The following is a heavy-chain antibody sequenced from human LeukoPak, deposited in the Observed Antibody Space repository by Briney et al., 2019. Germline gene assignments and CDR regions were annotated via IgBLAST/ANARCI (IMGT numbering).Heavy chain of an antibody. CDR1: GFTFSHYG. Sequence: PGGSLRLSCAASGFTFSHYGIHWVRQAPGKGLEWVAFISYDGSKKYYGDSVKGRFTISRDNSKNTLHLQMNSQRAEDTAVFYCAKHKDDHVDYYYMGVWGKGTTVTVSS. J-gene: IGHJ6*03. CDR2: ISYDGSKK. D-gene: IGHD1-14*01. CDR3: AKHKDDHVDYYYMGV. V-gene: IGHV3-30*02.